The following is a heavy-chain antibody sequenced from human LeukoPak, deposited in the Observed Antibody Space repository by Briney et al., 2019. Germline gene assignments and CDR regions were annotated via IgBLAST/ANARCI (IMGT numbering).Heavy chain of an antibody. Sequence: GGSLRLSCAASGFTFSSYWIHWVRQAPGKGLEWVSAISGSGGSTYYADSVKGRFTISRDNSKNTLYLQMNSLRAEDTAVYYCAKGSPYDFWSGYYADYWGQGTLVTVSS. J-gene: IGHJ4*02. CDR1: GFTFSSYW. CDR3: AKGSPYDFWSGYYADY. D-gene: IGHD3-3*01. V-gene: IGHV3-23*01. CDR2: ISGSGGST.